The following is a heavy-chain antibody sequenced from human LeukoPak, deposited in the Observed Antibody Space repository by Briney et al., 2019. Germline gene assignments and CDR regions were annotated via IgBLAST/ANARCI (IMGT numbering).Heavy chain of an antibody. Sequence: GGSLRLSCAASGFTFSSYEVNWVRQAPGKGLEWVSYISSSGSTIYYADSVKGQFTISRDNAKNSLYLQMNSLRAEDTAVYYCARDGGAYYYDSSGYSKFDCWGQGTLVTVSS. CDR3: ARDGGAYYYDSSGYSKFDC. D-gene: IGHD3-22*01. CDR2: ISSSGSTI. J-gene: IGHJ4*02. V-gene: IGHV3-48*03. CDR1: GFTFSSYE.